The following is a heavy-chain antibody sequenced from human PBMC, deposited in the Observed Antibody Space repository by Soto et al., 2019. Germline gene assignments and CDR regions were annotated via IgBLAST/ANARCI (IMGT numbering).Heavy chain of an antibody. CDR3: ARVGFLEWLLPNWFDP. V-gene: IGHV4-31*03. Sequence: QVQLQESGPGLVKPSQTLSLTCTVSGGSISSGGYYWSWIRQHPGKGLEWIGYIYYSGSTYYNPSLKSRVTLSVDTSKNQFSLKLSSVTAADTAVYYCARVGFLEWLLPNWFDPWGQGTLVTVSS. J-gene: IGHJ5*02. D-gene: IGHD3-3*01. CDR1: GGSISSGGYY. CDR2: IYYSGST.